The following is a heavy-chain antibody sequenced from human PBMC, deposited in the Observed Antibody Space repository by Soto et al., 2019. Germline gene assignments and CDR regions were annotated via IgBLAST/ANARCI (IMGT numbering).Heavy chain of an antibody. CDR3: ARDLWVEPELYYYGMDV. CDR1: GDSISSADYY. CDR2: IFYSGTT. V-gene: IGHV4-30-4*01. Sequence: SETLSLTCTVSGDSISSADYYWSWIRQTPGKGLEWIGHIFYSGTTYYNPSLKSRLTISVDTSKNHFSLRLTSVTAADTAVYYCARDLWVEPELYYYGMDVWGQGTMVTVSS. D-gene: IGHD1-1*01. J-gene: IGHJ6*02.